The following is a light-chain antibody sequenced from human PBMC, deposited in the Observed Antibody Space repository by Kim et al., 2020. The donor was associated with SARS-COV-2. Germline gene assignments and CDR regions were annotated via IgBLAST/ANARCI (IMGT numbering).Light chain of an antibody. CDR2: AAS. CDR1: QSISNH. V-gene: IGKV1-39*01. Sequence: DIQLTQSPSSLSASVGDRVTITCRASQSISNHLNWYQQKPGKAPKLLIYAASSFHSGVPSRFSGSGSATDFTLTISSLQPEDFATYYCQQNYSTPRTFGQGTKVDIK. CDR3: QQNYSTPRT. J-gene: IGKJ1*01.